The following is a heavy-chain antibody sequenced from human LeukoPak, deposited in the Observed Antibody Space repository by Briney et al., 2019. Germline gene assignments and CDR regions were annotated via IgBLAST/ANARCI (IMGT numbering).Heavy chain of an antibody. CDR1: GFTFSSYW. CDR3: AKKGQADDYGKPD. J-gene: IGHJ4*02. Sequence: PGGSLRLSCAASGFTFSSYWMSWVRQAPGKGLECVAAISRGVGSSYYADSVKGRFTISRDNSKNTLYLQMNNLRADDTAVYYCAKKGQADDYGKPDWGQGTLVTVSS. V-gene: IGHV3-23*01. D-gene: IGHD4-17*01. CDR2: ISRGVGSS.